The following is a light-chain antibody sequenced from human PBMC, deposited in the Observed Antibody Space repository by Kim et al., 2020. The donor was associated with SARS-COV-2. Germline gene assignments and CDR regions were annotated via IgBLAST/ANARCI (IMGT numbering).Light chain of an antibody. J-gene: IGLJ1*01. CDR1: SGDIGNSNS. Sequence: QSALTQPVSMSGSPGQSITISCSGTSGDIGNSNSVSWYQQHSGEAPRLIIYDVRDRPSGVSARFSGSKSANMASLTISGLRSADEADYYCCSTSNTLDYVFGSGTKVTVL. CDR2: DVR. CDR3: CSTSNTLDYV. V-gene: IGLV2-14*03.